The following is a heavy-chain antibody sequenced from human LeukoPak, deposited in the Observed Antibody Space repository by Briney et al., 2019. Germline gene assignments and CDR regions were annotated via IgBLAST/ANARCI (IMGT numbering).Heavy chain of an antibody. CDR1: RFTFSSYA. CDR2: ISGSGGST. V-gene: IGHV3-23*01. CDR3: AKRPRGNYLDPFDY. J-gene: IGHJ4*02. Sequence: PGGALRLSCAASRFTFSSYAMSWVRQAPGKGLEWVSGISGSGGSTYYADSVKGRFTISRDNSRNRLYLQMNSLRAEDTAVYYCAKRPRGNYLDPFDYWGQGTLVTVSS. D-gene: IGHD3-10*01.